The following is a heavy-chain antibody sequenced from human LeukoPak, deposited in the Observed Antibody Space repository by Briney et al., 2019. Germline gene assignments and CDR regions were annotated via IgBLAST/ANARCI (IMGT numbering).Heavy chain of an antibody. J-gene: IGHJ4*02. D-gene: IGHD4-23*01. CDR2: ISYDGSNK. CDR3: AKAGDGGVDY. CDR1: GFTFSSYG. Sequence: RGSLRLSCAASGFTFSSYGMHWVRQAPGKGLEWVAVISYDGSNKYYADSVKGRFTISRDNSKNTLYLQMNSLRAEDTAVYYCAKAGDGGVDYWGQGTLVTVSS. V-gene: IGHV3-30*18.